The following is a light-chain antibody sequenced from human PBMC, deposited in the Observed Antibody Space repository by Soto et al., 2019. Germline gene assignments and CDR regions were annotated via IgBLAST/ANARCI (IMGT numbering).Light chain of an antibody. CDR2: SNA. CDR1: SSDIGAGHD. CDR3: QSYDSSLNNYA. V-gene: IGLV1-40*01. Sequence: QAVVTQPPSVSEAPGQRVTISCTGTSSDIGAGHDVHWYQQLPGAAPKLLIYSNAIRPSGVPDRFSGSKSGTSASLAITGLRAEDEADYYCQSYDSSLNNYAFGTGTKLTVL. J-gene: IGLJ1*01.